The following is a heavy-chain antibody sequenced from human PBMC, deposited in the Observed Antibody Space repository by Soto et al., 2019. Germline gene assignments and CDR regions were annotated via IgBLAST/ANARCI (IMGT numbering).Heavy chain of an antibody. CDR2: INAGSGNT. J-gene: IGHJ4*02. V-gene: IGHV1-3*01. D-gene: IGHD2-15*01. CDR3: ARAWVVATAPDY. Sequence: ASVKVSCKASGYTFTSYAMHWVRQAPGQRLEWMGWINAGSGNTKYSQKFQGRVTITRDTSASTAYMELSSLRSEDTAVYYCARAWVVATAPDYWGKRNPLTVSS. CDR1: GYTFTSYA.